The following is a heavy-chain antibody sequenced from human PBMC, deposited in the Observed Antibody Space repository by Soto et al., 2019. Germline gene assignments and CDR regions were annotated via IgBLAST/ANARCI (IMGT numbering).Heavy chain of an antibody. J-gene: IGHJ4*02. D-gene: IGHD3-22*01. V-gene: IGHV4-31*03. CDR3: ARARITMIVVDYFDY. CDR2: IYYSGST. Sequence: SETLSLTCTVSGGSISSGGYYWSWIRQHPGKGLERIGYIYYSGSTYYNPSLKSRVTISVDTSKDQFSLKLSSVTAADTAVYYCARARITMIVVDYFDYWGQGTLVTVSS. CDR1: GGSISSGGYY.